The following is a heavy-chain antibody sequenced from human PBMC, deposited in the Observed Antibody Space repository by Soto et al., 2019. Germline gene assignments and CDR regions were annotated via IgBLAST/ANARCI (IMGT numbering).Heavy chain of an antibody. V-gene: IGHV3-74*01. D-gene: IGHD6-13*01. CDR3: ARVFQQLVRSTALDY. J-gene: IGHJ4*02. CDR1: GFTFSSNW. Sequence: RGSLRLSCAASGFTFSSNWMHWVRQAPGKGLVWVSRINSDGSSTSYADSVKGRFTISRDNAKNTLYLQMNSLRAEDTAVYYCARVFQQLVRSTALDYWGQGTLVTVSS. CDR2: INSDGSST.